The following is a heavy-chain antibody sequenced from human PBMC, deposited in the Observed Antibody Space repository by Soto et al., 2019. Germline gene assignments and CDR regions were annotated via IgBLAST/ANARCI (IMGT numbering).Heavy chain of an antibody. V-gene: IGHV4-39*01. Sequence: SETLSLTCTVSGGSISSSSYYWGWIRQPPGKGLEWIGSIYYSGSTYYNPSLKSRVTISVDTSKNQFSLKLSSVTAADTAVYYCAAWVTTNHYYYGMDVGGQGTTVTVSS. J-gene: IGHJ6*02. CDR2: IYYSGST. CDR1: GGSISSSSYY. D-gene: IGHD4-17*01. CDR3: AAWVTTNHYYYGMDV.